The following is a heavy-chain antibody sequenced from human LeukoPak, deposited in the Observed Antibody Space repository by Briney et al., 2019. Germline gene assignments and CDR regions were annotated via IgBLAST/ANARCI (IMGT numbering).Heavy chain of an antibody. J-gene: IGHJ4*02. CDR3: ARDGIQLPDTLDY. V-gene: IGHV3-23*01. Sequence: GGSLRLSCAASGFTFNNYAMTWVRQAPGKGLQWVSTINGGDNGDDTYYADSVKGRFTVSRDNSKNTVYLQMNSLRVEDTAVYYCARDGIQLPDTLDYWGLGTLVTVSS. D-gene: IGHD1-1*01. CDR2: INGGDNGDDT. CDR1: GFTFNNYA.